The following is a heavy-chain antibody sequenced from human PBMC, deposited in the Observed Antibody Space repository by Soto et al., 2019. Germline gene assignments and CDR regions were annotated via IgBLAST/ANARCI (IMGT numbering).Heavy chain of an antibody. Sequence: QVQLVQSGAEEKKPGASVIVSCKASGFTFTHYSIHWARQAPGQRPEWMGWINLGNGDTKYLQQFQGRVTITRDTAGNPVYMGVGRLKTGDPGTYFWEGGVVGGPGLGGLWGQGTVVPVPS. J-gene: IGHJ4*02. D-gene: IGHD3-16*01. CDR2: INLGNGDT. V-gene: IGHV1-3*05. CDR1: GFTFTHYS. CDR3: EGGVVGGPGLGGL.